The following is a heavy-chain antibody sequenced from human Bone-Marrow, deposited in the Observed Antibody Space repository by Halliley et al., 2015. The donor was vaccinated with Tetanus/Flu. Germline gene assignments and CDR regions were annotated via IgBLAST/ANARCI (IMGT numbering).Heavy chain of an antibody. Sequence: AASGFSFDDYAMHWVRQAPGKGLEWVSGISWNSGSVAYADSVKGRFTISRDNAKNSLYLEMNSLRAEDTALYYCAKDTTALHGALDIWGQGTMATVSS. CDR1: GFSFDDYA. CDR3: AKDTTALHGALDI. V-gene: IGHV3-9*01. J-gene: IGHJ3*02. CDR2: ISWNSGSV. D-gene: IGHD2-2*01.